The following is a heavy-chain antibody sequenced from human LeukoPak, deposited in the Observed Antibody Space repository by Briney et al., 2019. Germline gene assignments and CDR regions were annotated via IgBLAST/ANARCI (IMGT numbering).Heavy chain of an antibody. CDR1: GYTFTGYY. J-gene: IGHJ3*02. CDR3: ARGGYYDAFDI. Sequence: ASVKVSCKASGYTFTGYYMHWVRQAPGQGLEWMGWINPNSGGTNYAQEFQGWVTMTRDTSISTAYMELSRLRSDDTAVYYCARGGYYDAFDIWGQGTMVTVSS. CDR2: INPNSGGT. V-gene: IGHV1-2*04. D-gene: IGHD2-21*01.